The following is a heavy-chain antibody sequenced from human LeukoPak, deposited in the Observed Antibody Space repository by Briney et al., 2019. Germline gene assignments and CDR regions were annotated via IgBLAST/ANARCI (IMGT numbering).Heavy chain of an antibody. Sequence: ASVKVSCKASGYTFTAYYIHWVRQAPGQGLEWMGRINPNSGGTNYAQKFQGRVTMTRDTSISTAYMELSRLRSDDTAVYYCASGSSGVPYYYYYMDVWGKGTTVTVSS. CDR1: GYTFTAYY. CDR3: ASGSSGVPYYYYYMDV. V-gene: IGHV1-2*06. J-gene: IGHJ6*03. D-gene: IGHD3-10*01. CDR2: INPNSGGT.